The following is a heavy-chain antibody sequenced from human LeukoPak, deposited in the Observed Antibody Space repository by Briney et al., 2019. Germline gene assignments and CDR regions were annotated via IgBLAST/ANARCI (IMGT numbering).Heavy chain of an antibody. CDR3: ARGLRGNWNDPMDYYYYMDV. CDR2: MNPNSGNT. D-gene: IGHD1-1*01. V-gene: IGHV1-8*01. CDR1: GYTFTSYD. J-gene: IGHJ6*03. Sequence: ASVTVSFKASGYTFTSYDINWVRQATGQGLEWMGWMNPNSGNTGYAQKFQGRVTMTRNTSISTAYMELSSLRSEDTAVYYCARGLRGNWNDPMDYYYYMDVWGKGTTVTVSS.